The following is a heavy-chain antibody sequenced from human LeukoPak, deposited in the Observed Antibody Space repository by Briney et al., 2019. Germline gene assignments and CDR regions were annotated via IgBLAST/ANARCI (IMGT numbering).Heavy chain of an antibody. V-gene: IGHV1-18*01. CDR1: GYTFTSYG. J-gene: IGHJ3*02. CDR2: ISAYNGNT. Sequence: ASVKVSCKASGYTFTSYGISWVRQAPGQGLEWMGWISAYNGNTNYAQKLQGRVTMTTDTSTSTAYMELRSLRSDDTAVYYCARDFLPTLSRGGDAFDTWGQGTMVTVSS. D-gene: IGHD2-15*01. CDR3: ARDFLPTLSRGGDAFDT.